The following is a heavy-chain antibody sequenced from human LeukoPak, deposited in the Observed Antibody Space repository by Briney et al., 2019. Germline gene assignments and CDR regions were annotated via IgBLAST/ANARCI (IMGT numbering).Heavy chain of an antibody. D-gene: IGHD1-26*01. CDR2: IIQDGSEK. V-gene: IGHV3-7*01. CDR3: ARDRGGTYYDVVDS. Sequence: GGSLRLSCAASGFTFSSYWMTWVRQAPGKGLEWVASIIQDGSEKYYVDSVKGRFTISRDNAKNSLYLQMNSLRAEDTAVYHCARDRGGTYYDVVDSWGQGTLVTVSS. CDR1: GFTFSSYW. J-gene: IGHJ4*02.